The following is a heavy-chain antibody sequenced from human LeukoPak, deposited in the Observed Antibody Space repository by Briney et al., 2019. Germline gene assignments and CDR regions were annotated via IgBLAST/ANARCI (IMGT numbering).Heavy chain of an antibody. D-gene: IGHD1-1*01. CDR2: ISGSGGSA. CDR3: AKDLASVYTNDFDP. V-gene: IGHV3-23*01. CDR1: GFTFSSYA. J-gene: IGHJ5*02. Sequence: GGSLRLSCAASGFTFSSYAMSWVRQAPGKGLEWVSAISGSGGSAYYADSVKGRFTISRDNSKNTLYLQMNSLRAEDTAVYYCAKDLASVYTNDFDPWGQGTLVTVSS.